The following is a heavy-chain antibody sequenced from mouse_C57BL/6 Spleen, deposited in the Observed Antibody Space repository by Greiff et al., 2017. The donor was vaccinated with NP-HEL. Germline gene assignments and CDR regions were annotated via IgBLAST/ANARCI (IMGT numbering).Heavy chain of an antibody. J-gene: IGHJ2*01. CDR3: ARGATTVVPLDY. CDR1: GYAFSSYW. Sequence: VQLQQSGAELVKPGASVKISCKASGYAFSSYWMNWVKQRPGKGLEWIGQIYPGDGDTNYNGKFKGKATLTADKSSSTAYMQLSSLTSEDSAVYFCARGATTVVPLDYWGQGTTLTVSS. CDR2: IYPGDGDT. V-gene: IGHV1-80*01. D-gene: IGHD1-1*01.